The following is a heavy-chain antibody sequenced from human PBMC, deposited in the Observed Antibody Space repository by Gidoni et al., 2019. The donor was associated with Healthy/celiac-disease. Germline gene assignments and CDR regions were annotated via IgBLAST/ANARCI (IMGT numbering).Heavy chain of an antibody. CDR3: ARDVRPYYYDSSGYTDAFDI. J-gene: IGHJ3*02. D-gene: IGHD3-22*01. CDR2: IYTSGST. CDR1: GGSLSSGSYY. V-gene: IGHV4-61*02. Sequence: QVQLQESGPGLVKPSQTLSLTCTVSGGSLSSGSYYRSWIRQPAGKGLEWIGRIYTSGSTNYNPSLKSRVTISVDTSKNQFSLKLSSVTAADTAVYYCARDVRPYYYDSSGYTDAFDIWGQGTMVTVSS.